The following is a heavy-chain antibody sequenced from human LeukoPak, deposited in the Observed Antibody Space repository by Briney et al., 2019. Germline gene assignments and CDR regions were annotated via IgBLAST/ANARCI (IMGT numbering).Heavy chain of an antibody. V-gene: IGHV1-18*04. CDR1: GYSFTSCY. Sequence: ASVKVSCKASGYSFTSCYMHWVRKSPGQGLEWMGWISAYTVNTNYAQKLQGRVTMTTDTSTRTAYMELRGLRSDDTAVYYCARNRGYSGSPKWFDPWGQGTLVTVS. D-gene: IGHD1-26*01. CDR3: ARNRGYSGSPKWFDP. J-gene: IGHJ5*02. CDR2: ISAYTVNT.